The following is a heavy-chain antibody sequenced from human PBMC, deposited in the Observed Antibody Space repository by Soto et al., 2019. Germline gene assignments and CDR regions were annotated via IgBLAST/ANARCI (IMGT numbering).Heavy chain of an antibody. CDR1: GYTFTSYA. J-gene: IGHJ5*02. CDR3: ARPYYYDSSGYYLWFDP. Sequence: ASVKVSCKASGYTFTSYAMHWVRQAPGQRLEWMGWINAGNGNTKYSQKFQGRVTITRDTSASTAYMELSSLRSEDTAVYYCARPYYYDSSGYYLWFDPWGQGTLVTVS. CDR2: INAGNGNT. V-gene: IGHV1-3*01. D-gene: IGHD3-22*01.